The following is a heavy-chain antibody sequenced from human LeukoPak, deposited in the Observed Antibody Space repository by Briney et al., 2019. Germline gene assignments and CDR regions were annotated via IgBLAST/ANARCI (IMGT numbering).Heavy chain of an antibody. CDR2: TYSGGDI. CDR1: GFTFSNYG. V-gene: IGHV3-53*01. D-gene: IGHD2-15*01. J-gene: IGHJ2*01. Sequence: GGSLRLSCAASGFTFSNYGMNWVRQAPGKGLEWVSVTYSGGDIYYADSVKGRFTISRDNSKNTMYLQMNSLRAEDTAVYYCARVVVLPGATPRGRYFDLWGRGTLVTVSS. CDR3: ARVVVLPGATPRGRYFDL.